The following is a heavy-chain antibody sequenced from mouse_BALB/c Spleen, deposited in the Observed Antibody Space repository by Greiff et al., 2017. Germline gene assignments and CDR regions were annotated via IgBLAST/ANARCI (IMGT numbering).Heavy chain of an antibody. Sequence: EVKLQESGPGLVKPSQSLSLTCSVTGYSITSGYYWNWIRQFPGNKLEWMGYISYDGSNNYNPSLKNRISITRDTSKNQFFLKLNSVTTEDTATYYCARDGRGYDVRTWFAYWGQGTLVTVSA. CDR2: ISYDGSN. J-gene: IGHJ3*01. CDR1: GYSITSGYY. CDR3: ARDGRGYDVRTWFAY. V-gene: IGHV3-6*02. D-gene: IGHD2-14*01.